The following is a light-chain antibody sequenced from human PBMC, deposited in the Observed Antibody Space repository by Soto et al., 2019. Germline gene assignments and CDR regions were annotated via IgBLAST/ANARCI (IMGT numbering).Light chain of an antibody. CDR3: QQYNNNWK. V-gene: IGKV1-5*03. Sequence: DVQMTQSPSTLSASVGDRVTITCRASPSIVNWLAWYQQKPGKAPKLLIYKASSLESGVPSRFSGSGSGTEFTLTISSLQPDDFATYYCQQYNNNWKFGQGTKVEIK. CDR1: PSIVNW. CDR2: KAS. J-gene: IGKJ1*01.